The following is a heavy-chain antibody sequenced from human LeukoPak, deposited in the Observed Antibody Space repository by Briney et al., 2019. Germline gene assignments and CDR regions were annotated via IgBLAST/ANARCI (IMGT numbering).Heavy chain of an antibody. D-gene: IGHD6-19*01. J-gene: IGHJ6*03. CDR1: GFTFSDYY. CDR2: IGSSGSTI. CDR3: ARISSGWYYYYYYMDV. V-gene: IGHV3-11*01. Sequence: PEGSLRLSCAASGFTFSDYYMSWIRQAPGKGLEWVSYIGSSGSTIYYADSVKGRFTISRDNAKNSLYLQMNSLRAEDTAVYYCARISSGWYYYYYYMDVWGKGTTVTISS.